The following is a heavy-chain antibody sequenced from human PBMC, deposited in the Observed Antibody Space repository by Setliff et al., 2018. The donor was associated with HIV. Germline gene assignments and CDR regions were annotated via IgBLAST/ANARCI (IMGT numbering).Heavy chain of an antibody. V-gene: IGHV4-4*07. Sequence: SETLSLTCSVYGGSINNYYWSWIRQPAGKGLEWIGRIYTSGSTNYNPSLKRRVTMSVDTSKNHFSLKLRSVTAADTAVYYCARGFTNYDIMTGYPRAPYYYYDMDVWGKGTTVTVSS. CDR2: IYTSGST. J-gene: IGHJ6*03. D-gene: IGHD3-9*01. CDR1: GGSINNYY. CDR3: ARGFTNYDIMTGYPRAPYYYYDMDV.